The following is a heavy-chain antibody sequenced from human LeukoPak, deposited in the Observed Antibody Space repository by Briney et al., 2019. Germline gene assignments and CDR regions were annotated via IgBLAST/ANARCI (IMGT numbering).Heavy chain of an antibody. D-gene: IGHD2-2*01. V-gene: IGHV3-23*01. CDR1: GFTFSSYA. Sequence: GGSLRLSCAASGFTFSSYAMSWVRQAPGKGLEWVSAISGSGGSTYYADSVKGRFTISRDNSKNTLYMQMNSLRAEDTAVYYCAKEGLSVVVLAAMGDYWGQGTLVTVSS. J-gene: IGHJ4*02. CDR2: ISGSGGST. CDR3: AKEGLSVVVLAAMGDY.